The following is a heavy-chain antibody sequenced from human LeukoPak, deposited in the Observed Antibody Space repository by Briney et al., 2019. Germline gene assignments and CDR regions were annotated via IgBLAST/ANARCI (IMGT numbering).Heavy chain of an antibody. J-gene: IGHJ5*02. D-gene: IGHD3-10*01. CDR2: INHSGST. V-gene: IGHV4-34*01. CDR1: GGSFSGYY. CDR3: ARGFQSGIGELFGNWFDP. Sequence: PSETLSLTCAVYGGSFSGYYWSWIRQPPGKGLEWIGEINHSGSTNYNPSLKSRVTISVDTSKNQFSLKLSSVTAADTAAYYCARGFQSGIGELFGNWFDPWGQGTLVTVSS.